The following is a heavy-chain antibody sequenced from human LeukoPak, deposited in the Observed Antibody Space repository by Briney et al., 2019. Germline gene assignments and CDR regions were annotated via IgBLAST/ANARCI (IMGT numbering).Heavy chain of an antibody. V-gene: IGHV1-69*13. CDR1: GGTFSSYA. CDR3: ARWRGLQSEFDL. J-gene: IGHJ4*02. D-gene: IGHD3-3*01. CDR2: IIPIFGTA. Sequence: ASVKVSCKASGGTFSSYAISWVRQAPGQGLEWMGGIIPIFGTANYAQKFQGRVTITADESTSTAYMELSSLRSEDTAVYYCARWRGLQSEFDLWGQGTLVTVSS.